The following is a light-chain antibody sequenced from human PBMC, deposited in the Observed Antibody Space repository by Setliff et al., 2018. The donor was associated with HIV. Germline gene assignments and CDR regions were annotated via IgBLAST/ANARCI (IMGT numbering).Light chain of an antibody. CDR2: EVT. CDR1: SSDIGGYNF. Sequence: LTQPASVSGSPGQSITISCTGTSSDIGGYNFVSWYQYHPGKAPKLMIYEVTNRPSGVSNRFSGSKSGNTASLTISGLQADDEADYYCSSYTSSSPYVFGTGTKVTGL. CDR3: SSYTSSSPYV. V-gene: IGLV2-14*01. J-gene: IGLJ1*01.